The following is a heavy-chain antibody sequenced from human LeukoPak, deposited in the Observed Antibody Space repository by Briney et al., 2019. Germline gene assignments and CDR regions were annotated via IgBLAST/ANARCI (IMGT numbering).Heavy chain of an antibody. J-gene: IGHJ4*02. Sequence: PGGSLRLSCAASGFTFSSYAMHWVRQAPGKGLEWVAVISYDGSNKYYADSVKGRFTISRDNSKNTLYLQMNSLRAEGTAVYYCARVNGNGHPNYFDYWGQGTLVTVSS. V-gene: IGHV3-30-3*01. CDR1: GFTFSSYA. CDR2: ISYDGSNK. CDR3: ARVNGNGHPNYFDY. D-gene: IGHD2-8*01.